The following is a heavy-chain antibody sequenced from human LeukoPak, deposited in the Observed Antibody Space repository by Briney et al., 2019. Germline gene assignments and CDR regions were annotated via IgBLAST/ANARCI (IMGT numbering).Heavy chain of an antibody. J-gene: IGHJ3*02. Sequence: PGGSLRLSCAASGFTFRSYAMGGVRQAPGKGWEGVSAIGGSGGSTYYADSVKGRFTISRDNSKNTLYLQMNSLRAEDTAVYYCANEYGSGSPYANHRIDIWGQGTMVTVSS. CDR3: ANEYGSGSPYANHRIDI. V-gene: IGHV3-23*01. CDR1: GFTFRSYA. D-gene: IGHD3-10*01. CDR2: IGGSGGST.